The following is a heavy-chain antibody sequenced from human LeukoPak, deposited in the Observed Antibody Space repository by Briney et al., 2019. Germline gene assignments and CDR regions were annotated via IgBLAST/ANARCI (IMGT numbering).Heavy chain of an antibody. Sequence: GGSLRLSCAASGFTVSRNYMSWVRQAPGKGLEWVSVIYIDGNTYYADSVRGRFTISRDNSKNTVYLQMNSLRAEDTAVYYCARGDGYNFFDSWGQGTLVTVSS. V-gene: IGHV3-66*01. CDR3: ARGDGYNFFDS. J-gene: IGHJ4*02. D-gene: IGHD5-24*01. CDR1: GFTVSRNY. CDR2: IYIDGNT.